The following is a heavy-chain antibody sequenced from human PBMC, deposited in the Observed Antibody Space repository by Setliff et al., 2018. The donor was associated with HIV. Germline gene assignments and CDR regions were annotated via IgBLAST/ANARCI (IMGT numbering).Heavy chain of an antibody. Sequence: EVSGLAFSNAWMSWVRQAPGEGLEWVSAILSTGERTFYADSVKGRFTISRDNSKNTVYLQMNSLRAEDTAEYYCAKELAASGLGYFDSWGRGILVTVSS. J-gene: IGHJ4*02. D-gene: IGHD3-22*01. V-gene: IGHV3-23*01. CDR3: AKELAASGLGYFDS. CDR2: ILSTGERT. CDR1: GLAFSNAW.